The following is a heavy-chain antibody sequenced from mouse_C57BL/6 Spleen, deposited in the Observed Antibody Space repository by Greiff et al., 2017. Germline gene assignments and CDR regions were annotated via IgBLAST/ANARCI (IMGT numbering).Heavy chain of an antibody. V-gene: IGHV1-82*01. D-gene: IGHD4-1*01. CDR1: GYAFSSSW. CDR2: IYPGDGDT. Sequence: VQRVESGPELVKPGASVKISCKASGYAFSSSWMNWVKQRPGKGLEWIGRIYPGDGDTNYNGKFKGKATLTADKSSSTAYMQLSSLTSEDSAVYFCARPGPGAMDYWGQGTSVTVSS. J-gene: IGHJ4*01. CDR3: ARPGPGAMDY.